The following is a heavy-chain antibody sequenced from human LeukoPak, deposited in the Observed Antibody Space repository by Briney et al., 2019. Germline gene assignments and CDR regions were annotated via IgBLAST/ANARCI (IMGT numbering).Heavy chain of an antibody. Sequence: PGGSLRLSCAASGFTFSSYAMHWVRQAPGKGLEWVAVISYDGSNKYYADSVKGRFTISRDNSKNTLYLQMNSLRAEDTAVYYCAKDPRATYDINGAFDIWGQGTMVTVSS. D-gene: IGHD3-9*01. CDR1: GFTFSSYA. CDR2: ISYDGSNK. CDR3: AKDPRATYDINGAFDI. J-gene: IGHJ3*02. V-gene: IGHV3-30-3*01.